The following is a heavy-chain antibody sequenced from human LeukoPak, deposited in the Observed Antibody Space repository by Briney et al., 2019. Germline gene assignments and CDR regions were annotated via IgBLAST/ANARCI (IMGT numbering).Heavy chain of an antibody. Sequence: GGFLRLSCAASGFTFSSYSMNWVRQAPGKGLEWASYISSSSSTIYYADSVKGRFTISRDNAKNSLYLQMNSLGAEDTAVYYCAREGTDFWSVPMGAFDIWGQGTMVTVSS. J-gene: IGHJ3*02. CDR1: GFTFSSYS. D-gene: IGHD3-3*01. CDR3: AREGTDFWSVPMGAFDI. V-gene: IGHV3-48*01. CDR2: ISSSSSTI.